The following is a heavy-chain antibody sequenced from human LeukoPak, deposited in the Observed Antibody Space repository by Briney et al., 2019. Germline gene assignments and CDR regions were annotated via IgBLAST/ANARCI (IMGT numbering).Heavy chain of an antibody. Sequence: SSVKVSCKASGGTXSSYAISWVRQAPGQGLEWMGGIIPIFGTANYAQKFQGRVTITADESTSTAYMELSSLRSEDTAVYYCAREGLYGSGSYPGYYYYGMDVWGQGTTVTVSS. CDR1: GGTXSSYA. CDR3: AREGLYGSGSYPGYYYYGMDV. V-gene: IGHV1-69*01. CDR2: IIPIFGTA. J-gene: IGHJ6*02. D-gene: IGHD3-10*01.